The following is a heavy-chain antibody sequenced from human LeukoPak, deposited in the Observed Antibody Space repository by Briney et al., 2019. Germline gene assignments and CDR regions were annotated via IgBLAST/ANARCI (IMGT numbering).Heavy chain of an antibody. D-gene: IGHD3-22*01. Sequence: GGSLRLSCAASGFTFSSYGMHWVRQAPGKGLEWVAVISYDGSNKYYADSVKGRFTISRDNTKNTLYLQMNSLRAEDTAVYYCARDFDSSGYEEYFQHWGQGTLVTVSS. V-gene: IGHV3-30*03. CDR1: GFTFSSYG. J-gene: IGHJ1*01. CDR3: ARDFDSSGYEEYFQH. CDR2: ISYDGSNK.